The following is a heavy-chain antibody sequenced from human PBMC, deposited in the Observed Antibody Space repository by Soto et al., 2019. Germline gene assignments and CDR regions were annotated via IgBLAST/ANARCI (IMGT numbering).Heavy chain of an antibody. CDR3: ARDYGDERPFNY. CDR2: ISSSSIYI. J-gene: IGHJ4*02. V-gene: IGHV3-21*01. Sequence: EVQLVESGGGLVKPGGSLRLSCAASGFTFSSYSMTWVRQAPGKGLEWVSFISSSSIYIYYADSVKGRFTISRDNAKNSLYLQMNSLRAEDTAVYYCARDYGDERPFNYWGQGTLVTVSS. D-gene: IGHD4-17*01. CDR1: GFTFSSYS.